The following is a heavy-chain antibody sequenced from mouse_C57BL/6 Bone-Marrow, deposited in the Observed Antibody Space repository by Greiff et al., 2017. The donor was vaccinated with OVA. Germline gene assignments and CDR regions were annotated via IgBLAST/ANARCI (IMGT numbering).Heavy chain of an antibody. Sequence: QVQLQQPGAELVKPGASVKMSCKASGYTFTSYWITWVKQRPGQGLEWIGDIYPGSGSTNYNEKFKSKATLTVDTSSSTAYMQLSSLTSEDSAVYYCARLGMGYDYDGAWFAYWGQGTLVTVSA. D-gene: IGHD2-4*01. CDR1: GYTFTSYW. V-gene: IGHV1-55*01. CDR2: IYPGSGST. J-gene: IGHJ3*01. CDR3: ARLGMGYDYDGAWFAY.